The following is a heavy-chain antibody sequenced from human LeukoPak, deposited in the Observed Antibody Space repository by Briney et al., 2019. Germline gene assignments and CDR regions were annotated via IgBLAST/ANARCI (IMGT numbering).Heavy chain of an antibody. Sequence: SETLSLTCAVYGGSFSGYYWSWIRQPPGKGLEWIGEINHSGSTNYNPSLKSRVTISVDTSKNQFSLQLSSVTAADTAVYYCARHYGSGSYYSPYYYYYYMDVWGKGTTVTISS. CDR3: ARHYGSGSYYSPYYYYYYMDV. V-gene: IGHV4-34*01. D-gene: IGHD3-10*01. CDR1: GGSFSGYY. CDR2: INHSGST. J-gene: IGHJ6*03.